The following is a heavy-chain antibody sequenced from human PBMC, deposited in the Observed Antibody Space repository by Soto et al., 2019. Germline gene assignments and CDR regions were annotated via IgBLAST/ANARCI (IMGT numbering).Heavy chain of an antibody. CDR3: ARGWXXXXNDAFDI. Sequence: EVQLVESGGGSVQPGGXLRLSCXASXFTFSRYWMHWVRQXPXXXLVWVSRINIYGSSTDYADSVKGRFTISRDNAKNTLYLQMNSLRVEDTAVXYCARGWXXXXNDAFDIWGQGTMVTVSS. D-gene: IGHD3-3*01. CDR1: XFTFSRYW. CDR2: INIYGSST. J-gene: IGHJ3*02. V-gene: IGHV3-74*01.